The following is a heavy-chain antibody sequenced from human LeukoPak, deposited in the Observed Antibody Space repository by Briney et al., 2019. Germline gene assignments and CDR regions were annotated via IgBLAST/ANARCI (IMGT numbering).Heavy chain of an antibody. CDR2: IHYSGNT. Sequence: SETLSLTCTVSGDSISSNNYYWGWIRQPPGKGLEWIGSIHYSGNTYYNPSLKSRVTISVDTSKNQFSLNLGSVTAADTAVYYCARTRRDGYNYFDYWGQGALVTVSS. D-gene: IGHD5-24*01. CDR1: GDSISSNNYY. CDR3: ARTRRDGYNYFDY. V-gene: IGHV4-39*07. J-gene: IGHJ4*02.